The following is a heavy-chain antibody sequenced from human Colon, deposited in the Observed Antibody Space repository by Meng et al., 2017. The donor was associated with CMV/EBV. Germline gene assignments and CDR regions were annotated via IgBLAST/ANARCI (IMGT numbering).Heavy chain of an antibody. J-gene: IGHJ6*02. Sequence: GESLKISCAASGFTFSDYYMSWIRQAPGKGLEWVSYISSSGSTMYYADSVKGRFTISRDNAKNSLYLQMNSLKAEDTDLYYCARDPLTIFGVLYYYGMDVWGQGTTVTVSS. CDR1: GFTFSDYY. V-gene: IGHV3-11*01. CDR2: ISSSGSTM. CDR3: ARDPLTIFGVLYYYGMDV. D-gene: IGHD3-3*01.